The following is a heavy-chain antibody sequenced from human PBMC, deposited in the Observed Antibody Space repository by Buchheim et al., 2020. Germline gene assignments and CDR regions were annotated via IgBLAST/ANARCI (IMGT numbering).Heavy chain of an antibody. J-gene: IGHJ1*01. CDR3: ARADSVLGQLSFQH. CDR2: TIPIFHRP. D-gene: IGHD2-2*01. Sequence: QVHLVQSGAEVKEPGSSVKVSCKASGGTFSDFGLYWVRQAPGQGLEWMGGTIPIFHRPRYAQKFQERVTFSADTSTNNAYMELSSLRSDDTAVYYCARADSVLGQLSFQHWGQGSL. V-gene: IGHV1-69*14. CDR1: GGTFSDFG.